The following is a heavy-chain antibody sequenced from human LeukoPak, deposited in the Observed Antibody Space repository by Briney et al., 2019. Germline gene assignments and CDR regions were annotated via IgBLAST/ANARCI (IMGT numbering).Heavy chain of an antibody. CDR2: ISGDESST. CDR3: AREGSGWYYFDY. J-gene: IGHJ4*02. V-gene: IGHV3-74*01. Sequence: GGSLRLSCAASGFTFRSYWMHWVRQAPGKGLVWVSRISGDESSTSYADSVKGRFTISRDNAKNTLYLQMNSLRAEDTAVYYCAREGSGWYYFDYWGQGTLVTVSS. D-gene: IGHD6-19*01. CDR1: GFTFRSYW.